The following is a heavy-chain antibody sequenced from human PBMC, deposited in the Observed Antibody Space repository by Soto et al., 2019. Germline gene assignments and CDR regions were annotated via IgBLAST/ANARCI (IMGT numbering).Heavy chain of an antibody. Sequence: ASVKVSCKASGYTFTSYGISWVRQAPGQGLEWMGWISAYNGNTNYAQKLQGRVTMTTDTSTSTAYMELRSLRSDDTAVYYCARHQLTYSAGCLDYWGQGTMVILSS. J-gene: IGHJ4*02. CDR1: GYTFTSYG. V-gene: IGHV1-18*01. D-gene: IGHD6-13*01. CDR2: ISAYNGNT. CDR3: ARHQLTYSAGCLDY.